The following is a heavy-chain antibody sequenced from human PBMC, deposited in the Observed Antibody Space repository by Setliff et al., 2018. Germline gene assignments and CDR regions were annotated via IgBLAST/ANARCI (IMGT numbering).Heavy chain of an antibody. CDR3: ARDLTQSHDYGGNSDSP. Sequence: SVKVSCKASGGTFSSYAISWVRQAPGQGLEGMGGIIPIFGTANYAQKFQGRVTITTDESTSTAYMELSSLRSEDTAVYYCARDLTQSHDYGGNSDSPWGQGTLVTVSS. J-gene: IGHJ5*02. CDR2: IIPIFGTA. CDR1: GGTFSSYA. V-gene: IGHV1-69*05. D-gene: IGHD4-17*01.